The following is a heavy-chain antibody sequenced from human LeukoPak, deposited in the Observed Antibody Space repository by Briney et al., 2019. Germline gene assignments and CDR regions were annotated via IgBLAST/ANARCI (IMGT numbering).Heavy chain of an antibody. Sequence: PGRSLRLSCAASGFTFSNYGYHWVRQAPGKGLEWVAVISYDGSNKYYTNSVKGRFIISRDNSKNTLFLQMNSLRIEDTAVYYCAKVQAAARYQNYGMDVWGQGTTVTVS. CDR1: GFTFSNYG. J-gene: IGHJ6*02. V-gene: IGHV3-30*18. CDR3: AKVQAAARYQNYGMDV. CDR2: ISYDGSNK. D-gene: IGHD6-13*01.